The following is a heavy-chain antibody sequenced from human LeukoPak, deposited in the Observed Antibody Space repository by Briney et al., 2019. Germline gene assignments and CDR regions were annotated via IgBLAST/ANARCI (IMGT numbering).Heavy chain of an antibody. V-gene: IGHV1-2*06. Sequence: ASVKVSCKAPGYTFTGYYLHWVRQAPGQGLEWMGRVNPKSGDTLYAQKFQGRVTMTRDTSISTVYMELSGLRSDDTAVYYCARDPTVTGYWGQGTLVTVSP. CDR2: VNPKSGDT. CDR1: GYTFTGYY. D-gene: IGHD4-17*01. CDR3: ARDPTVTGY. J-gene: IGHJ4*02.